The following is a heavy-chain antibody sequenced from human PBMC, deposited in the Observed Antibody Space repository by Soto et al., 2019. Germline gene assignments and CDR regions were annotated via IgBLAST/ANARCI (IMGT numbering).Heavy chain of an antibody. V-gene: IGHV3-66*02. CDR3: ARGGYSSSWSAEDY. D-gene: IGHD6-13*01. CDR2: IYSGGST. CDR1: GFTVSSNY. J-gene: IGHJ4*02. Sequence: GGSLRLSCVASGFTVSSNYMSWVRQAPGKGLEWVSVIYSGGSTYYADSVKGRFTISRDNSKNTLYLQMNSLRAEDTAVYYCARGGYSSSWSAEDYWGQGTLVTVSS.